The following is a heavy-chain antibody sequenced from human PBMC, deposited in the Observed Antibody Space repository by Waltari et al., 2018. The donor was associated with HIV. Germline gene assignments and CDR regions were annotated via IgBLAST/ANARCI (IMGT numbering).Heavy chain of an antibody. CDR1: GGSISSSSYY. V-gene: IGHV4-39*01. J-gene: IGHJ4*02. D-gene: IGHD2-15*01. Sequence: QLQLQESGPGLVKPSETLSLTCTVSGGSISSSSYYWGWIRQPPGKGLEWIGSIYYSGSTYYNPSLKSRVTISVDTSKNQFSLKLSSVTAADTAVYYCARPGKRYCSGGSCGCDYWGQGTLVTVSS. CDR3: ARPGKRYCSGGSCGCDY. CDR2: IYYSGST.